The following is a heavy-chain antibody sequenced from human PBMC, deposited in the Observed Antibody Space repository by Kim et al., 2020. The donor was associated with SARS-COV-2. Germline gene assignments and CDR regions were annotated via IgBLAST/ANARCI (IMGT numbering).Heavy chain of an antibody. Sequence: SETLSLTCTVSGGSISSYYWSWIRQPPGKGLEWIGYIYYRGSTNYNPSLKSRVTKSVNTSKNQFSLKLSSVTAADTAVFYCARVSGGYNWGAFDIWGQRTMVTVSS. V-gene: IGHV4-59*13. D-gene: IGHD1-1*01. CDR1: GGSISSYY. J-gene: IGHJ3*02. CDR3: ARVSGGYNWGAFDI. CDR2: IYYRGST.